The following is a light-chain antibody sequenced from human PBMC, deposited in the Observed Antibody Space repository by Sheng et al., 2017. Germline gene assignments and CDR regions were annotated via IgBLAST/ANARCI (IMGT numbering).Light chain of an antibody. V-gene: IGKV3-15*01. J-gene: IGKJ1*01. CDR3: QQYGSSLPWT. CDR1: QSVGSK. Sequence: EIVMTQSPATLSVSPGERATLSCRASQSVGSKLAWYQRKPGQSPRLLIYGASTRATGIPARFSGSGSGTDFTLTISRLEPEDFAVYYCQQYGSSLPWTFGQGTKVEI. CDR2: GAS.